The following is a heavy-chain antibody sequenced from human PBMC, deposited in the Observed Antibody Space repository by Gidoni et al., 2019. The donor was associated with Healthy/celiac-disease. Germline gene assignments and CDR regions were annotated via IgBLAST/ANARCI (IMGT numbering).Heavy chain of an antibody. D-gene: IGHD6-6*01. CDR1: GFTFSNYA. CDR2: ISGRGGST. J-gene: IGHJ3*02. CDR3: AKGARQLATDDAFDI. Sequence: EVQLLEDGGGLVQPGGALRRSCAASGFTFSNYARSWVRQAPGKGLEWVSAISGRGGSTYYADSVKGRFTISRDNSKNTLYLQMNSLRAEDTAVYYCAKGARQLATDDAFDIWGQGTMVTVSS. V-gene: IGHV3-23*01.